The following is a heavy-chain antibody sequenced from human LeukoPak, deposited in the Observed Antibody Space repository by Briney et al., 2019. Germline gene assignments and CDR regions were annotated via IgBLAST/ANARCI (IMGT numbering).Heavy chain of an antibody. D-gene: IGHD6-13*01. V-gene: IGHV1-18*01. J-gene: IGHJ5*02. CDR1: GYTFTTYG. CDR3: ARALRIAADWFDP. Sequence: ASVRISCKASGYTFTTYGITWVRQAPGQGLEWMGWISAYSGDTSYAQNLQDRVTMATDTSMSTAYMELRSLISDDTAVYYCARALRIAADWFDPWGQGTLVTVSS. CDR2: ISAYSGDT.